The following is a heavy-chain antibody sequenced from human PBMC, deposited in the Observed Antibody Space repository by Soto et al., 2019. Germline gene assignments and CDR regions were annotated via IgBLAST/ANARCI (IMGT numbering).Heavy chain of an antibody. CDR2: ISSTTNYI. V-gene: IGHV3-21*06. CDR1: GFTFTRYS. Sequence: GGSLRLSCAASGFTFTRYSMNLVRQAPGKGLEWVSSISSTTNYIYYGDSMKGRFTISRDNAKNSLYLEMNSLRAEDTAVYYCARESEDLTSNFDYWRQGNLVTVS. J-gene: IGHJ4*02. CDR3: ARESEDLTSNFDY.